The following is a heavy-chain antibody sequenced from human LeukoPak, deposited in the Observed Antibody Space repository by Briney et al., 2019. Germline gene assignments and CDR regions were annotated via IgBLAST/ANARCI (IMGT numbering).Heavy chain of an antibody. CDR1: RFTFSNYW. V-gene: IGHV3-21*06. J-gene: IGHJ3*01. D-gene: IGHD3-9*01. CDR2: INSGNNYI. CDR3: ARVLLGMSAFDL. Sequence: GGSLRLSCAASRFTFSNYWMSWVRQAPGKALEWVSSINSGNNYIYYADSVKGRFTISRDNAKNSLFLQMNSLRADDTAVYSCARVLLGMSAFDLWGQGTMVSVSS.